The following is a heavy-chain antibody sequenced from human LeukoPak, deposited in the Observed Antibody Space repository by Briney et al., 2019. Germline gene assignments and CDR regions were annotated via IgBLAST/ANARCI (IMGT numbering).Heavy chain of an antibody. Sequence: GGSLRLSCAASGFTFSSYGMHWVRQAPGKGLEWVAFIRYDGSNKYYADSVKGRFTISRDNSKNTLYLQMNSLRAEDTAVYYRAKDRTTVTTGWFDPWGQGTLVTVSS. CDR3: AKDRTTVTTGWFDP. V-gene: IGHV3-30*02. CDR1: GFTFSSYG. J-gene: IGHJ5*02. D-gene: IGHD4-17*01. CDR2: IRYDGSNK.